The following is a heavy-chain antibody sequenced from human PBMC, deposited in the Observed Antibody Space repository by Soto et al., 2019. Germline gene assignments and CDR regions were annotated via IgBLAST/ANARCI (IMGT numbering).Heavy chain of an antibody. Sequence: GGSLRLSCAASGFTFSNAWMSWVRQAPGKGREWVGRIKSKTDGGTTDYAAPVKGRFTISRDDSKNTLYLQMNSLKTEDTAVYYCTTDPHTYYYGVPGWGQGILVTVSS. D-gene: IGHD3-10*01. CDR3: TTDPHTYYYGVPG. J-gene: IGHJ4*02. CDR1: GFTFSNAW. CDR2: IKSKTDGGTT. V-gene: IGHV3-15*01.